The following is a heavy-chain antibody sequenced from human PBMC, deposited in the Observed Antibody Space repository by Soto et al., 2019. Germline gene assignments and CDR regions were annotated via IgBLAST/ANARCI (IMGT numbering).Heavy chain of an antibody. CDR2: INPNSGGT. V-gene: IGHV1-2*04. D-gene: IGHD3-22*01. CDR1: GYTFTGYY. CDR3: ARSHYYENKQVPGDY. J-gene: IGHJ4*02. Sequence: QVQLVQSGAEVKKPGASVKVSCKASGYTFTGYYMHWVRQAPGQGLEWMGWINPNSGGTNYAQKFQGWVTMTRDTSFCTAYMELSRLRSDDTAVYYCARSHYYENKQVPGDYLGQGTLVTVSS.